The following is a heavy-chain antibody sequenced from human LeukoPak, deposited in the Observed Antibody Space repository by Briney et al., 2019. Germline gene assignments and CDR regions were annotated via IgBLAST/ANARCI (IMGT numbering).Heavy chain of an antibody. V-gene: IGHV1-2*02. CDR1: GYTFTGYY. D-gene: IGHD5-18*01. CDR2: INPNSGGT. Sequence: ASVKVSCKASGYTFTGYYMHWVRQAPGQGLEWMGWINPNSGGTNYAQKFQGRVTMTRDTSISTAYMELSRLRSDDTAAYYCARALPPGYSYGYWGQGTLVTVSS. J-gene: IGHJ4*02. CDR3: ARALPPGYSYGY.